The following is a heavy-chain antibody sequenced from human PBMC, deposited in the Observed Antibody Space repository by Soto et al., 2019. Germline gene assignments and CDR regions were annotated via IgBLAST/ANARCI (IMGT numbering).Heavy chain of an antibody. CDR2: INPTGGST. CDR1: GYSFSSHY. Sequence: ASVKVSCKASGYSFSSHYMRWVKQAPGQGLEWLGIINPTGGSTTYAQKLQGRVTMTTDTSTSTAYMELRSLRSDDTAVYYCARVNTAMYFGYWGQGTLVTVSS. CDR3: ARVNTAMYFGY. D-gene: IGHD5-18*01. V-gene: IGHV1-46*01. J-gene: IGHJ4*02.